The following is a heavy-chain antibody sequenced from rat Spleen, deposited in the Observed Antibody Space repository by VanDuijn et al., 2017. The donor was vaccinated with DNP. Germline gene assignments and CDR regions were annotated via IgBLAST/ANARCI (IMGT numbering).Heavy chain of an antibody. CDR1: GFTFSDSY. Sequence: EAQLVESGGGLVQPGRSLKLSCEASGFTFSDSYMAWVRQAPTKGLEWVASINYDGGSTYYGDSVKGRFTISRDNAKSTLYLQMNSLRSEDMATYYCARQLTTVEGWYFDFWGPGTMVTVSS. CDR2: INYDGGST. V-gene: IGHV5-22*01. J-gene: IGHJ1*01. CDR3: ARQLTTVEGWYFDF. D-gene: IGHD1-3*01.